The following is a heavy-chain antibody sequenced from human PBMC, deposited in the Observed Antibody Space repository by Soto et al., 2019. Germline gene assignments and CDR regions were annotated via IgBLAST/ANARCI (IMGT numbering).Heavy chain of an antibody. V-gene: IGHV4-39*01. Sequence: PSDTLSLTCTVSGESISSSRYNWGWIRQPTGKGLEWIGSIYSSWRTTYKQTLKSRVTISVDTSKNQFSLKLSSVTAADTALYYCARLIVDTAINYYGMDVWGQGTTVS. CDR1: GESISSSRYN. D-gene: IGHD5-18*01. J-gene: IGHJ6*02. CDR2: IYSSWRT. CDR3: ARLIVDTAINYYGMDV.